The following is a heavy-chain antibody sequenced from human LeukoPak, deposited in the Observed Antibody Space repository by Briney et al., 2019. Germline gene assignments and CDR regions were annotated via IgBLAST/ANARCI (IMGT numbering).Heavy chain of an antibody. CDR2: FDPEDGET. CDR3: ARDAVGGSSLSWFFDL. V-gene: IGHV1-24*01. CDR1: GYTLTELS. Sequence: ASVKVSCKVSGYTLTELSMHWVRQAPGKGLEWMGGFDPEDGETIYAQKFQGRVTMTEDTSTDTVYMELRSLRSDDTAVYYCARDAVGGSSLSWFFDLWGRGTLVTVSS. J-gene: IGHJ2*01. D-gene: IGHD6-13*01.